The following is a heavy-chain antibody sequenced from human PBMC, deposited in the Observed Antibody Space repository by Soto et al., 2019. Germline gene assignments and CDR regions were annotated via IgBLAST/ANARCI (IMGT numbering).Heavy chain of an antibody. Sequence: PGESLKISCKGSGYSFTSYWIGWVRQMPGKGLEWMGIIYPGDSDTRYSPSFQGQVTISADKSISTAYLQWSSLKASDTAMYYCARSRYSYGHAGYYYYYGMGVWGQGTTVTVSS. V-gene: IGHV5-51*01. D-gene: IGHD5-18*01. J-gene: IGHJ6*02. CDR3: ARSRYSYGHAGYYYYYGMGV. CDR2: IYPGDSDT. CDR1: GYSFTSYW.